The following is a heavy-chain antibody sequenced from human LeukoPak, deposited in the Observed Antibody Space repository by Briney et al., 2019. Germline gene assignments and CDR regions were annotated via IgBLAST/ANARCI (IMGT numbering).Heavy chain of an antibody. D-gene: IGHD2-21*02. CDR3: AKDRVAYCGGDCYYDF. CDR1: GFTFSSYW. Sequence: PGGSLRLSCAASGFTFSSYWMSWVRQAPGKGLEWVSYISSSSTYIYYADSVKGRFTISRDNAKNSLYLQMNSLRADDTAVYYCAKDRVAYCGGDCYYDFWGQGTLVTVSS. CDR2: ISSSSTYI. J-gene: IGHJ4*02. V-gene: IGHV3-21*01.